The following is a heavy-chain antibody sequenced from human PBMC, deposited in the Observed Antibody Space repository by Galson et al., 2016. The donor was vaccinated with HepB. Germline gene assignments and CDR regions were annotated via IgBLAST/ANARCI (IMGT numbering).Heavy chain of an antibody. D-gene: IGHD2-2*01. CDR3: AREELLGTTSCCKGFDY. CDR1: GGSISSTNW. J-gene: IGHJ4*02. CDR2: IYHSGST. V-gene: IGHV4-4*02. Sequence: SETLSLTCAVSGGSISSTNWWSWVRQPPGKGLEWIGEIYHSGSTNYNPSLKSRVTISVDKSKNQFSLNLSSVTAADTAVYYCAREELLGTTSCCKGFDYWGQGTLVTVSS.